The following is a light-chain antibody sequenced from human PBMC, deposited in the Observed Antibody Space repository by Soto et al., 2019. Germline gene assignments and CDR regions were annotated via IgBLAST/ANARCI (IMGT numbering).Light chain of an antibody. CDR3: QQYGGLPPYT. J-gene: IGKJ2*01. V-gene: IGKV3-20*01. Sequence: EIVLTQSPGTLSLSPGERATLSCRASRSISSTYLAWYQQKPGQAPRLLIYGASSRATGIPDMFSGSGSGTEFTLTISRLEPEEFAVYYCQQYGGLPPYTFGQGTKLEIK. CDR1: RSISSTY. CDR2: GAS.